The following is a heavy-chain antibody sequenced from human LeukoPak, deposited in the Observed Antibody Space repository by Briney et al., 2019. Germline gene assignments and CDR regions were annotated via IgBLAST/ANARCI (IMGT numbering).Heavy chain of an antibody. CDR3: ARLTMIVVVIDY. CDR2: IYYNGGT. CDR1: GGSISSSSYY. D-gene: IGHD3-22*01. V-gene: IGHV4-39*01. Sequence: SETLSLTCTVSGGSISSSSYYWGWIRQPPGKGLEWIGSIYYNGGTYYNPSLKSRVTISVDTSKNQFSLKLSSVTAADTAVYYCARLTMIVVVIDYWGQGTLVTVSS. J-gene: IGHJ4*02.